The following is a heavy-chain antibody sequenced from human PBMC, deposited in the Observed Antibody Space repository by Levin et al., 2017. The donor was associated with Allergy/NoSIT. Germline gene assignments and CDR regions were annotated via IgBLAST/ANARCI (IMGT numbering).Heavy chain of an antibody. CDR2: INWNGGST. J-gene: IGHJ4*02. CDR1: GFTFDDHG. V-gene: IGHV3-20*04. D-gene: IGHD3-10*01. CDR3: ARVGYGSGSYYFGY. Sequence: GESLKISCAASGFTFDDHGMSWVRQAPGKGLEWVSGINWNGGSTGYADPVKGRFTISRDNAKNSLYLQMNRLRAEDTALYYCARVGYGSGSYYFGYWGQGTLVTVSS.